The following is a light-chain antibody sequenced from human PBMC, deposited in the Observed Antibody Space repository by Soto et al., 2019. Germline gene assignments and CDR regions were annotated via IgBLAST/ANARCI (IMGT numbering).Light chain of an antibody. Sequence: EIVMTQSPATLSVSPGERATLSCRASQSVSSNLAWYQQKPGQAPRLLIYGASTRATGIPARFSGSGSGTEFTLTISSLQSEGFAVYYRQQYNNWPPVYTFGQGTKLEIK. CDR3: QQYNNWPPVYT. V-gene: IGKV3-15*01. CDR2: GAS. J-gene: IGKJ2*01. CDR1: QSVSSN.